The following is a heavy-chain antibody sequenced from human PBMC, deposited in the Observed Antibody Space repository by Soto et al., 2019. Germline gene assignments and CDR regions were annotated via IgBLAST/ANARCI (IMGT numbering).Heavy chain of an antibody. CDR3: ATGIAAAGYGMDV. CDR1: GYSFTSYW. V-gene: IGHV5-51*01. D-gene: IGHD6-13*01. CDR2: IYPGDSDT. J-gene: IGHJ6*02. Sequence: GESLKISCQGSGYSFTSYWIGWVRQMPGKGLEWMGIIYPGDSDTRYSPSFQGQVTISADKSISTAYLQWSSLKASDTAMYYCATGIAAAGYGMDVWGQGTTVTVSS.